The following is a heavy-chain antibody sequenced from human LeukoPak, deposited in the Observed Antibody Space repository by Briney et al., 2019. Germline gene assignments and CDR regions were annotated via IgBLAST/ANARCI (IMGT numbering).Heavy chain of an antibody. CDR1: GFTFSSYS. Sequence: GGSLRLSCAASGFTFSSYSMNWVRQAPGKGLEWVSSISSSSSYIYYADSVKGRFTISRDNAKNSLYLQMNSLRAEDTAVYYCARDYSRYYYDSSGYSGLDYWGQGTLVTVSP. J-gene: IGHJ4*02. CDR2: ISSSSSYI. V-gene: IGHV3-21*01. CDR3: ARDYSRYYYDSSGYSGLDY. D-gene: IGHD3-22*01.